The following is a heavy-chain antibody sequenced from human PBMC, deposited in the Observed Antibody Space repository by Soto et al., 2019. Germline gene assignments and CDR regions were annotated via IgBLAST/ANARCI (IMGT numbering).Heavy chain of an antibody. D-gene: IGHD3-9*01. J-gene: IGHJ4*02. CDR2: ISSRGDNT. Sequence: EVQLLESGGGLVQPGGSLRLSCAASGFTFSNYAMSWVRQAPGKGLEWISAISSRGDNTHHADSVRGRFTISRDNSKNMLYLEISTPRDEDTAVYYCAKCDWVFVKTSKYFFDYWGQGTLVTVSS. V-gene: IGHV3-23*01. CDR1: GFTFSNYA. CDR3: AKCDWVFVKTSKYFFDY.